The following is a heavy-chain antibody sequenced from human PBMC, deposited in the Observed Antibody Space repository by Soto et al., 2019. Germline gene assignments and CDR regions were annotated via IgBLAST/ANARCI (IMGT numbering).Heavy chain of an antibody. J-gene: IGHJ6*02. CDR2: INPSGGST. CDR3: ASLDPSLYTLMPSYYYGMDV. CDR1: GYTFTSYY. Sequence: ASVKVSCKASGYTFTSYYMHWVRQAPGQGLEWMGIINPSGGSTSYAQKFQGRVTMTRDTSTSTVYMELSSLRSEDTAVYYCASLDPSLYTLMPSYYYGMDVWGQGTTVTVSS. V-gene: IGHV1-46*01. D-gene: IGHD3-16*01.